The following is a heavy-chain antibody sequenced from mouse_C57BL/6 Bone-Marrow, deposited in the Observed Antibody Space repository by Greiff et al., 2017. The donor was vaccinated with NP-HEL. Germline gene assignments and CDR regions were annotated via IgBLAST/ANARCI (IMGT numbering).Heavy chain of an antibody. CDR1: GYTFTSYW. D-gene: IGHD2-12*01. CDR2: IHPNSGST. V-gene: IGHV1-64*01. Sequence: QVQLKQPGAELVKPGASVKLSCKASGYTFTSYWMHWVKQRPGQGLEWIGMIHPNSGSTNYNEKFKSKATLTVDKSSSTAYMQLSSLTSEDSAVYYCRKSYYRYAMDYWGQGTSVTVSS. CDR3: RKSYYRYAMDY. J-gene: IGHJ4*01.